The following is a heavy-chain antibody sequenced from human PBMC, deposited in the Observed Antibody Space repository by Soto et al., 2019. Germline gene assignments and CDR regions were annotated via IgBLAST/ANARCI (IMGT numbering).Heavy chain of an antibody. CDR2: ISYDGSNK. CDR1: GFTFSSYG. CDR3: AKGTPSITLFGVLITRNYGMDV. V-gene: IGHV3-30*18. Sequence: GGSLRLSCAASGFTFSSYGMHWVRQAPGKGLEWVAVISYDGSNKYYADSVKGRFTISRDNSKNTLYLQMNSLRAEDTAVYYCAKGTPSITLFGVLITRNYGMDVWGQGTTVKSP. J-gene: IGHJ6*02. D-gene: IGHD3-3*01.